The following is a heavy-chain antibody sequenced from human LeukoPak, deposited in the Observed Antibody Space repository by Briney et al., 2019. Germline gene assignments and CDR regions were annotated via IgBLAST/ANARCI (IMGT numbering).Heavy chain of an antibody. CDR2: INSDGSIT. D-gene: IGHD2-2*01. Sequence: PGGSLRLSCAASGFTFSSYWMHWVRQAPGKGLVWVSRINSDGSITTYADSVRGRFTISRDNAKSTLYLRMNSLRAEDTAVYYCASSTQISKYADYWGQGALVTVSS. V-gene: IGHV3-74*01. J-gene: IGHJ4*02. CDR1: GFTFSSYW. CDR3: ASSTQISKYADY.